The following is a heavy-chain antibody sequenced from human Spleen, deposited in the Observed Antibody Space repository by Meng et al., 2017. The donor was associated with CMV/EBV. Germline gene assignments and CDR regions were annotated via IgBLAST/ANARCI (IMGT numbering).Heavy chain of an antibody. CDR1: CGYVSSGSYY. CDR3: ASVIAARPRGFDP. V-gene: IGHV4-61*01. CDR2: IYYSGST. Sequence: VSCGYVSSGSYYWSWIRQPPGKGLDWIGYIYYSGSTNYHPSLKSRVTISVDTSKNQFSLKLSSVTAADTAVYYCASVIAARPRGFDPWGQGTLVTVSS. J-gene: IGHJ5*02. D-gene: IGHD6-6*01.